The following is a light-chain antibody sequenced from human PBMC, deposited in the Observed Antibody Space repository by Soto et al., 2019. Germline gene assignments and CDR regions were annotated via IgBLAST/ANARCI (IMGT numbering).Light chain of an antibody. V-gene: IGKV2-30*02. CDR1: QSLVHSDGKTY. CDR3: MQGTHWPPYT. J-gene: IGKJ2*01. Sequence: DVVMTQSPLSLPVTLGQPASISCRSSQSLVHSDGKTYLNWFQQRPGQSPRRMIYKVSNRDSGVPDRFSGSGSGTDCTLKISRVEAEYVGVYYCMQGTHWPPYTFGQGTKLEIK. CDR2: KVS.